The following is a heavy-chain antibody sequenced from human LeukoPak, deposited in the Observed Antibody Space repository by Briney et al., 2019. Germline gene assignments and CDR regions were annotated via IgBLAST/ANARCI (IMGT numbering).Heavy chain of an antibody. CDR1: ADSMSSYY. CDR2: IYDSVTT. V-gene: IGHV4-59*01. J-gene: IGHJ2*01. CDR3: ARDHGYIYGYWYFDL. D-gene: IGHD5-18*01. Sequence: SETLSLTCTVSADSMSSYYWSWIRQPPGKGLEWIGYIYDSVTTKYNPSLKSRVTISVDTSKNQFSLKLSSVTAADTAVYYCARDHGYIYGYWYFDLWGRGTLVTVSS.